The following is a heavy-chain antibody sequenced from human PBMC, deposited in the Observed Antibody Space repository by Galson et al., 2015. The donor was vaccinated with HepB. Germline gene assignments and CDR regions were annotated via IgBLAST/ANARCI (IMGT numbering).Heavy chain of an antibody. J-gene: IGHJ4*02. Sequence: SVKVSCKASGYTFTSYYMHWVRQAPGQGLEWMGIINPSGGSTSYAQKFQGRVTMTRDTSTSTVYMELSSLRSEDTAVYYCARDRGIVVVPAARNRALGGPDYWGQGTLVTVSS. CDR1: GYTFTSYY. CDR3: ARDRGIVVVPAARNRALGGPDY. D-gene: IGHD2-2*01. CDR2: INPSGGST. V-gene: IGHV1-46*01.